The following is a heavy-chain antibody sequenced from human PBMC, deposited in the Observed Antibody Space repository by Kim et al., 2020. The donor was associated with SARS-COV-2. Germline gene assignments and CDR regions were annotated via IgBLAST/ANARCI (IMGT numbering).Heavy chain of an antibody. D-gene: IGHD6-6*01. V-gene: IGHV3-23*01. CDR2: ISGSGGST. CDR3: AKMAGGAARPWNYYGMDV. Sequence: GGSLRLSCAASGFTFSSYAMSWVRQAPGKGLEWVSAISGSGGSTYYADSVKGRFTISRDNSKNTLYLQMNSLRAEDTAVYYCAKMAGGAARPWNYYGMDVWGQGTTVTVSS. CDR1: GFTFSSYA. J-gene: IGHJ6*02.